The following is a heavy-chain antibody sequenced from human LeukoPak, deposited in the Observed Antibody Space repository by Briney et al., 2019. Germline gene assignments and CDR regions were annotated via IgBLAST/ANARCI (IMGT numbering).Heavy chain of an antibody. CDR2: INDSGST. CDR3: ARLFSRGWEYHFGLDV. V-gene: IGHV4-34*01. J-gene: IGHJ6*02. D-gene: IGHD6-19*01. Sequence: PSETLSLTCAVYGESFSGYFWNWIRQPPGKGLEWIGEINDSGSTNYNPSLKSRVTLSVDTPKNQFSLKMSSVTAADTAVFYCARLFSRGWEYHFGLDVWGQGTTVTVS. CDR1: GESFSGYF.